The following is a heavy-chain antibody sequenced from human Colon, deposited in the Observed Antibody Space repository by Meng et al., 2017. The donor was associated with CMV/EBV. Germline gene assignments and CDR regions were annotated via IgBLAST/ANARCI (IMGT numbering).Heavy chain of an antibody. D-gene: IGHD1-26*01. CDR1: GYTFTGYF. Sequence: QGQLMQAGAEVKKPGASVKASCKASGYTFTGYFMDWVRQAPGQGLEWMGRINPNSGDTNYAQKFQDRVTMTRDTSINTAYMELSRLTSDDTAVYYCARLSGGDFDYWGQGTLVTVSA. CDR2: INPNSGDT. J-gene: IGHJ4*02. CDR3: ARLSGGDFDY. V-gene: IGHV1-2*06.